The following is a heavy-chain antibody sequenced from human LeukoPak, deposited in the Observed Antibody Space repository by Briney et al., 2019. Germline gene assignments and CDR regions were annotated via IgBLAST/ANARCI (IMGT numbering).Heavy chain of an antibody. D-gene: IGHD3-22*01. CDR3: ARYYYDRAVGPFDY. CDR1: GYTFTNYW. CDR2: IYPDDSDI. Sequence: PGESLKISCKGSGYTFTNYWIGWVRQMPGKGLEWMGIIYPDDSDIRYSPSFQGQVTISADKSITTAYLQWSSLKASDTAMYYCARYYYDRAVGPFDYWGQGSLVTVSS. V-gene: IGHV5-51*01. J-gene: IGHJ4*02.